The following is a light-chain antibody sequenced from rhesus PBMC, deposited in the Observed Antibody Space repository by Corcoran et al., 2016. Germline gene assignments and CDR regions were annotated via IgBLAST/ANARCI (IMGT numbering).Light chain of an antibody. CDR2: GTS. CDR3: QQYSDWPYS. J-gene: IGKJ2*01. V-gene: IGKV3-42*03. Sequence: EIVLTQSPATLSLSPGERATLSCRASQSVSTSLAWYRQKPGQVPRLLIYGTSNSANGIPDRFSGSGFGTDFTLTITSLDPEEFAVYYCQQYSDWPYSFGPWTKVEIK. CDR1: QSVSTS.